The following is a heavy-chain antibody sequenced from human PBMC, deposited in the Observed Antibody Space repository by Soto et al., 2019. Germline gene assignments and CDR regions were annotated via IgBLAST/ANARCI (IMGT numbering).Heavy chain of an antibody. Sequence: GLSMRLSCAASRFTFYSYGMHWVRQAPGKGLEWVAVISYDGSNKYYADSVKGRFTISRDNSKNTLYLQMNSLRAEDTAVYYCATYGMDFWGQGTTVTVSS. CDR2: ISYDGSNK. V-gene: IGHV3-30*03. J-gene: IGHJ6*02. CDR3: ATYGMDF. CDR1: RFTFYSYG.